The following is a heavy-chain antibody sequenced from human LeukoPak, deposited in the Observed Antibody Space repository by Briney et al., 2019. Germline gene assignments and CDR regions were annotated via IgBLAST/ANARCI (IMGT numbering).Heavy chain of an antibody. J-gene: IGHJ4*02. CDR3: AREDCSGGSCYPGVY. CDR2: INGGDGNT. D-gene: IGHD2-15*01. V-gene: IGHV1-3*01. Sequence: ASVKVSCKPSGYTFTNYAIHWVRQAPGQRLEWMGWINGGDGNTKYAQKLQGRVTMTTDTSTSTAYMELRSLRSDDTAVYYCAREDCSGGSCYPGVYWGQGTLVTVSS. CDR1: GYTFTNYA.